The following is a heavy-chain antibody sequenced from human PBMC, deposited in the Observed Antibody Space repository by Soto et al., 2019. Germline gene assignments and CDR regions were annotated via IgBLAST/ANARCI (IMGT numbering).Heavy chain of an antibody. Sequence: PSETLSLTCVVYGGSFSGYYWSWIRQSPGKGLEWIGEINHSGSTNYNPSLKSRVTISVDTSKNQFSLKLSSVTAADTAVYYCARGPFTPIVVVAATRPNWLDPWGRGTLVTVSS. J-gene: IGHJ5*02. V-gene: IGHV4-34*01. CDR2: INHSGST. CDR1: GGSFSGYY. CDR3: ARGPFTPIVVVAATRPNWLDP. D-gene: IGHD2-15*01.